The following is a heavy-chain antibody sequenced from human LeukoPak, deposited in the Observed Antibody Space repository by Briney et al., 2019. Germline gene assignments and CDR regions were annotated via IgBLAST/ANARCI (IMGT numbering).Heavy chain of an antibody. CDR2: ISSSSSYI. D-gene: IGHD5-18*01. J-gene: IGHJ4*02. CDR1: GFTFSSYS. V-gene: IGHV3-21*01. Sequence: GGSLRLSCAASGFTFSSYSMNWVRQAPGKGLEWVSSISSSSSYIYYADSVKGRFTISRDNAKNSLYLQMNSLRAEDTAVYYCASGYSYGLFFDYWGQGTLVTVSS. CDR3: ASGYSYGLFFDY.